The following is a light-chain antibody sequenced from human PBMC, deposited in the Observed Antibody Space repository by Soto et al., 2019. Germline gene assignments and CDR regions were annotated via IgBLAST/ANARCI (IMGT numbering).Light chain of an antibody. CDR2: GAS. V-gene: IGKV3-20*01. J-gene: IGKJ2*01. Sequence: EIVLTQSPGTLSLSPGERATLSCRASQSVSSSYLAWYQQKPGQAPRLLIYGASSRATGIPDRFSGSGSGTDFTLPISRLEPEDFAVYYCQQYGSSPGYTFGQGTKLAIK. CDR1: QSVSSSY. CDR3: QQYGSSPGYT.